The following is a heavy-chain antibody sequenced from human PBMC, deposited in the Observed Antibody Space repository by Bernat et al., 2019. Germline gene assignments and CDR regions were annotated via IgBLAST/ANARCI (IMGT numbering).Heavy chain of an antibody. CDR3: ARSTMGNAFDI. CDR1: GFMFNSYN. CDR2: ISSGSTYI. D-gene: IGHD7-27*01. Sequence: VLLVESGGGLVKPGGSLRLSCAASGFMFNSYNMNWVRQAPGKGLEWVSYISSGSTYIYYADSVEGRFSISRDNAKNSLYLQMDSLRAEDTAVYYCARSTMGNAFDIWGQGTMVTVSS. J-gene: IGHJ3*02. V-gene: IGHV3-21*05.